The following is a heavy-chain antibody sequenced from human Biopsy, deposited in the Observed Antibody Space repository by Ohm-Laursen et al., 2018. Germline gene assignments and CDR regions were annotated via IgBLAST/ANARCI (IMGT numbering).Heavy chain of an antibody. CDR1: GYNFPTHY. J-gene: IGHJ3*02. CDR2: IDPNSGRA. V-gene: IGHV1-2*02. D-gene: IGHD4/OR15-4a*01. CDR3: ARASAYGVFDI. Sequence: ASVKVSCKASGYNFPTHYMHWVRQAPGQRLEWVGWIDPNSGRANYAQKFQGRITMTTDTSIITAYLEVSSLTSDDAAVYFCARASAYGVFDIWGQGTTVTVSS.